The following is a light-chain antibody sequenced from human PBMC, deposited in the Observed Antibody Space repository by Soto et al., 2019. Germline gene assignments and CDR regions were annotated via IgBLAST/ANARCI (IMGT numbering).Light chain of an antibody. J-gene: IGKJ1*01. CDR1: QRVNNY. Sequence: DVQMTQSPSSLSASVGDRVTITCRASQRVNNYLNWYQHKPGKAPKLLIYKASTLKSGVPSRFSGSGSGTEFTLTISSLQPDDFATYYCQHYNSYSEAFGQGTKVDIK. CDR2: KAS. V-gene: IGKV1-5*03. CDR3: QHYNSYSEA.